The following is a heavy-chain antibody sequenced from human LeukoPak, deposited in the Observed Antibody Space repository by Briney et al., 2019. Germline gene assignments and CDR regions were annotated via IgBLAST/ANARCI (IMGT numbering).Heavy chain of an antibody. Sequence: PGGSLRLSCAASGFTFSSYGMHWVRQAPGKGLEWVAVISYDGSNEYYADSVKGRFTVSRDNSKNTLYLQMNSLRAEDTAVYYCAKGGQQLVRYYFDYWGQGTQVTVSS. CDR3: AKGGQQLVRYYFDY. J-gene: IGHJ4*02. V-gene: IGHV3-30*18. CDR1: GFTFSSYG. D-gene: IGHD6-13*01. CDR2: ISYDGSNE.